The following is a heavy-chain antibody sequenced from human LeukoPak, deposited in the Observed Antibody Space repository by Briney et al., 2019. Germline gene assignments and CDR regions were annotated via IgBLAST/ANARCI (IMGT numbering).Heavy chain of an antibody. CDR2: ISAYSGTT. Sequence: ASVRVSCKASGYTFANYGISWVRQAPGQGLEWMGWISAYSGTTSYAQKLQGGVTMTTDTSTTTGYMELRSLTSGDTAVYYCARWEVTGGSRHDAFDIWGQGTMVTVSS. V-gene: IGHV1-18*01. D-gene: IGHD1-26*01. CDR3: ARWEVTGGSRHDAFDI. J-gene: IGHJ3*02. CDR1: GYTFANYG.